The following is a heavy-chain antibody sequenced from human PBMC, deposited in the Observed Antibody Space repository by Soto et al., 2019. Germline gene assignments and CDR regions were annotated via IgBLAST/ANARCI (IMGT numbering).Heavy chain of an antibody. CDR2: IWFDGSNP. Sequence: GGSLRVSCAASGFICSNYGMHWVRQDPGKGLEWVATIWFDGSNPDYAGSVKGRFTISRDNSLKLSSVTAADTAVYYCAASPYSSSPIDYWGQGTLVTVSS. D-gene: IGHD6-6*01. CDR1: GFICSNYG. CDR3: AASPYSSSPIDY. V-gene: IGHV3-33*01. J-gene: IGHJ4*02.